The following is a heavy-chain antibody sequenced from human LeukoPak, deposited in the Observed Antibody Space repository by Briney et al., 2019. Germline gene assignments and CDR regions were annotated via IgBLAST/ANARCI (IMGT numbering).Heavy chain of an antibody. D-gene: IGHD4-11*01. CDR1: GGSIPSYY. CDR2: IYYSGGT. J-gene: IGHJ6*03. CDR3: ATLTTPPYYYYYMDV. Sequence: PSETLSLTCTVSGGSIPSYYWSWIRQPPGKGLEWIGYIYYSGGTNYNPSLKSRVTISVDTSKNQFSLKLSSVTAADTAVYYCATLTTPPYYYYYMDVWGKGTTVTVSS. V-gene: IGHV4-59*01.